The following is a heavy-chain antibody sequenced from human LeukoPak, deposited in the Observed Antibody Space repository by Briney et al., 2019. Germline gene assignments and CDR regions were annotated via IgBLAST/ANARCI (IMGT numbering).Heavy chain of an antibody. D-gene: IGHD3-3*01. Sequence: GGSLRLSCAASGFTFSSYGMRWVRQAPGKGLEWVAVIWYDGSNKYYADSVKGRFTISRDNSKNTLDLQMTSLRAEDTAEYYCARDRSYDFWSGYSTPDYWGQGTLVTVSS. CDR3: ARDRSYDFWSGYSTPDY. J-gene: IGHJ4*02. CDR2: IWYDGSNK. V-gene: IGHV3-33*01. CDR1: GFTFSSYG.